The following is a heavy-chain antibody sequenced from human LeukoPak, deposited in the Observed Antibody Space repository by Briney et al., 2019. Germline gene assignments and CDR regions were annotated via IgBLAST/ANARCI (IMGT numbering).Heavy chain of an antibody. CDR2: IYSGGST. J-gene: IGHJ4*02. CDR3: ARGGIDLGFDY. Sequence: PGGSLRLSCAASGFTVNDNYMGWVRQAPAKGLEWVSVIYSGGSTYYADSVKGRFTISRDNSKNTLYLQMNSLRAEDTAVYYCARGGIDLGFDYWGQGTLVTVSS. D-gene: IGHD3-9*01. CDR1: GFTVNDNY. V-gene: IGHV3-66*01.